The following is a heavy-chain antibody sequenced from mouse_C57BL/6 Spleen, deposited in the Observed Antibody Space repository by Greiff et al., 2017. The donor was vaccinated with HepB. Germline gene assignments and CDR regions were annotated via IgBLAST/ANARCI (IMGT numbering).Heavy chain of an antibody. CDR2: INPSNGGT. CDR3: ARGDYYDYDVDY. V-gene: IGHV1-53*01. D-gene: IGHD2-4*01. J-gene: IGHJ4*01. CDR1: GYTFTSYW. Sequence: QVQLQQPGTELVKPGASVKLSCKASGYTFTSYWMHWVKQRPGQGLEWIGNINPSNGGTNYNEKVKSKATLTVDKSSSTAYMQLSSLTSEDSAVYYCARGDYYDYDVDYWGQGTSVTVSS.